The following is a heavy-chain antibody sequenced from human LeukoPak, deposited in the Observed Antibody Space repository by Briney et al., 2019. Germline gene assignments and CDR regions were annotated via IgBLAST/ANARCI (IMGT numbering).Heavy chain of an antibody. V-gene: IGHV4-34*01. CDR1: GGSFSGYY. D-gene: IGHD3-22*01. CDR2: INHSGST. J-gene: IGHJ4*02. Sequence: SETLSLTCAVHGGSFSGYYWSWIRQPPGKGLEWIGEINHSGSTNYNPSLKSRVTISVDTSKNQFSLKLSSVTAADTAVYYCARVSYDSSLGDYWGQGTLVTVSS. CDR3: ARVSYDSSLGDY.